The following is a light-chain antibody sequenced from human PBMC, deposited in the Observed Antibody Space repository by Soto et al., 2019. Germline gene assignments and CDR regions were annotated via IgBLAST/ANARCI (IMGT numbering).Light chain of an antibody. Sequence: EIVLTQSPGTLSLSPGERATLSCRASQTIRSDYLAWYQQKVGQAPRLLIYATSSRATGIPDRFSGSGSGTDFTLTISRLKPEDFAVYYCQRYDNSLYTCGQGTMLEIK. CDR3: QRYDNSLYT. CDR2: ATS. CDR1: QTIRSDY. J-gene: IGKJ2*01. V-gene: IGKV3-20*01.